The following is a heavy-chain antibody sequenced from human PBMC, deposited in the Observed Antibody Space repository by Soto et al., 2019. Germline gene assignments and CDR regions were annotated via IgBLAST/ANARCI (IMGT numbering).Heavy chain of an antibody. V-gene: IGHV3-30-3*01. CDR1: GFTFSSYA. J-gene: IGHJ6*02. Sequence: PGVPLRLHCAASGFTFSSYALHWVRQAPGKGLEWVAVISYDGSNKNHADTVKGRFTISRDNSKNTLYLQMNSLRAEDTAVYYCARGYDFWSGYYYPYGMDVWGQGTTVTVSS. D-gene: IGHD3-3*01. CDR3: ARGYDFWSGYYYPYGMDV. CDR2: ISYDGSNK.